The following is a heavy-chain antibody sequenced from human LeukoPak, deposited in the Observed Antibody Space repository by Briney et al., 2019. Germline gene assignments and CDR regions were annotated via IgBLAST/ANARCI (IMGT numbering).Heavy chain of an antibody. CDR1: GYSISSGYY. CDR3: ARGPRYYFDY. Sequence: SETLSLTCTVSGYSISSGYYWGWIRQPPGKGLEWIGEINHSGSTNYNPSLKSRVTISVDTSKNQFSLKLSSVTAADTAVYYCARGPRYYFDYWGQGTLVTVSS. V-gene: IGHV4-38-2*02. CDR2: INHSGST. J-gene: IGHJ4*02.